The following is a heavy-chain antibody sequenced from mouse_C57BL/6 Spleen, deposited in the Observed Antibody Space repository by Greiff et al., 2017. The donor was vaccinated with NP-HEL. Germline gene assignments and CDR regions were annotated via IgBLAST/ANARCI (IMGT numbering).Heavy chain of an antibody. Sequence: EVKLVESGGGLVQPKGSLKLSCAASGFTFNTYAMHWVRQAPGKGLEWVARIRSKSSNYATYYADSVKDRFTISRDDSQSMLYLQMNNLTTEDTAMYYCVIARIYYYGSSYVEFAYWGQGTLVTVSA. CDR1: GFTFNTYA. J-gene: IGHJ3*01. CDR2: IRSKSSNYAT. V-gene: IGHV10-3*01. D-gene: IGHD1-1*01. CDR3: VIARIYYYGSSYVEFAY.